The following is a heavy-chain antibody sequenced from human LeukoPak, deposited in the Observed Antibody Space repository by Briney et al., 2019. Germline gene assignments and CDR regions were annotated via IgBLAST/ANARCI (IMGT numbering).Heavy chain of an antibody. CDR3: ARRSFWSGYYSRPFDP. D-gene: IGHD3-3*01. J-gene: IGHJ5*02. CDR2: INHSGST. Sequence: SETLSLTCAVYGGPFSGYYWSWIRQPPGKGLEWIGEINHSGSTNYNPSLKSRVTISVDTSKNQFSLKLSSVTAADTAVYYCARRSFWSGYYSRPFDPWGQGTLVTVSS. V-gene: IGHV4-34*01. CDR1: GGPFSGYY.